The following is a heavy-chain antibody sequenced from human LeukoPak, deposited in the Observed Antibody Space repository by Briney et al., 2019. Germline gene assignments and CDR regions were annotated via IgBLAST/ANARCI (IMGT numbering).Heavy chain of an antibody. CDR2: MNPNSGNT. Sequence: AASVTVSCKASGYTFTSYDINWVRQATGQGLEWMGWMNPNSGNTGYAQKFQGRVTMTRNTSISTAYMELSSLRSEDTAVYYCARDRLVRWGYYDSSGYYPFDYWGQGTLVTVSS. J-gene: IGHJ4*02. CDR3: ARDRLVRWGYYDSSGYYPFDY. CDR1: GYTFTSYD. V-gene: IGHV1-8*01. D-gene: IGHD3-22*01.